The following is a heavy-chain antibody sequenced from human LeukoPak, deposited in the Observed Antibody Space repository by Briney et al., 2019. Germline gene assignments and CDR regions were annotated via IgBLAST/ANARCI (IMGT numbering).Heavy chain of an antibody. D-gene: IGHD3-16*01. CDR3: ARGRAFGSYLDY. J-gene: IGHJ4*02. V-gene: IGHV4-34*01. Sequence: SETLSLTCAVYGGSFSGYYWSWIRQPPGKGLEWIGEINHSGSTNYNPSLKSRVTISVDTSKNQFSLKLSSVTAADTAVYYCARGRAFGSYLDYWGQGTLVTVSS. CDR1: GGSFSGYY. CDR2: INHSGST.